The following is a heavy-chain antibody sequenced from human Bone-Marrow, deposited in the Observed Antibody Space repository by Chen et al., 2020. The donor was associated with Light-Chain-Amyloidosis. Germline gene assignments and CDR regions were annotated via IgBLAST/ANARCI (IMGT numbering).Heavy chain of an antibody. Sequence: VQLXXXXGGLVQPGGSLRLPCAASGFTFSHYWMAWVRQAPGKGLEWVANINQDGDEKYYLDSVKGRFTISRDNAKNSLYLQLNXXXXXXXXVYXXXRDYLSSGSGSYWYDCWGQGTLVTVSS. CDR1: GFTFSHYW. J-gene: IGHJ4*02. V-gene: IGHV3-7*01. CDR2: INQDGDEK. CDR3: XRDYLSSGSGSYWYDC. D-gene: IGHD3-10*01.